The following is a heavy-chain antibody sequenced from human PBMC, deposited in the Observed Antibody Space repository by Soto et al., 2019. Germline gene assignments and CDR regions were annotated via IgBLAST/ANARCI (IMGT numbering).Heavy chain of an antibody. CDR1: GYTFTSYG. V-gene: IGHV1-18*01. D-gene: IGHD3-3*01. CDR2: ISAYNGNT. J-gene: IGHJ6*03. CDR3: ATSYYDFWSGYTTQGYYYMDV. Sequence: ASVKVSCKASGYTFTSYGISWVRQAPGQGLEWMGWISAYNGNTNYAQKLQGRVTMTTDTSTSTAYMELRRLRSDDTAVYYCATSYYDFWSGYTTQGYYYMDVWGKAPTVTVSS.